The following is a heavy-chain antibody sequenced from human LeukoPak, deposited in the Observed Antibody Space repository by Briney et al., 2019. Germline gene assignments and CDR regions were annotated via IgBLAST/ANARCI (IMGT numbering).Heavy chain of an antibody. J-gene: IGHJ4*02. CDR2: ISYNGNT. CDR1: GGSISGYF. V-gene: IGHV4-59*01. Sequence: PSETLSLTCTVSGGSISGYFWNWIRQPPGKGLEWIAYISYNGNTGYNPSLKSRVTISVDTSKNKLSLKLNSMSAADTAVYCCARGSKAAPGTFDYRGQGTLVTVSS. CDR3: ARGSKAAPGTFDY. D-gene: IGHD6-13*01.